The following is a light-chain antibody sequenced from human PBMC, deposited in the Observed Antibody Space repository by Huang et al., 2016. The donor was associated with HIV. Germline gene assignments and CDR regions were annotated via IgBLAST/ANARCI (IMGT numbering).Light chain of an antibody. V-gene: IGKV1-33*01. CDR1: QDISNY. CDR2: DAS. Sequence: DIQMTQSPSSLSASVGDRVTITCQASQDISNYLNWYQQKPGKAPKLLIYDASNLETWVPSRFSGSGSGTDFTFTISSLQPEDIATYYCQQYDNLYTFGQGTKLEIK. J-gene: IGKJ2*01. CDR3: QQYDNLYT.